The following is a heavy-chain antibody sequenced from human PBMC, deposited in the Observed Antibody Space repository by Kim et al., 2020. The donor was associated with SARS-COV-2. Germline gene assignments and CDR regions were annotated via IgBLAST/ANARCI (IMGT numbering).Heavy chain of an antibody. CDR1: GFSFTTYW. Sequence: GGSLRLSCAASGFSFTTYWLNWVRQAPGKGLEWVANLNQDGSPKYYVDSVKGRFTISRDNAKSSAYLQMNSLTAEHTAGYYCVRGVHLFWGQRTL. V-gene: IGHV3-7*01. CDR2: LNQDGSPK. D-gene: IGHD3-10*01. CDR3: VRGVHLF. J-gene: IGHJ1*01.